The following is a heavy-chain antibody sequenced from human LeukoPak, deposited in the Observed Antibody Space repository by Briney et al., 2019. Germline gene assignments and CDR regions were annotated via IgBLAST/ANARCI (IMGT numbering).Heavy chain of an antibody. CDR3: AKSFGPVIAAAGTGAD. Sequence: GGSLRLSCAGSTFTFSTYAMSWVRQAPGKGLEWVSAISGSGGSIFYADSVKGRFTISGDNSKNTLYLQMNSLRAEDTAVYYCAKSFGPVIAAAGTGADWGQGTLVTVSS. D-gene: IGHD6-13*01. CDR2: ISGSGGSI. CDR1: TFTFSTYA. J-gene: IGHJ4*02. V-gene: IGHV3-23*01.